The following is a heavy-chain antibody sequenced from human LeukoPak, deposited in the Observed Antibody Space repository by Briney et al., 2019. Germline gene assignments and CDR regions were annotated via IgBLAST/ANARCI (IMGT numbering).Heavy chain of an antibody. Sequence: PGGSLRLSCAASGFTFDDYAMHWVRQAPGKGLEWVSGISWNSGSIGYADSVKGRLTISRDNAKNSLYLQMNSLRAEDMALYYCAKGFSYNWNDGTFDIWGQGTMVTVSS. CDR1: GFTFDDYA. D-gene: IGHD1-1*01. CDR2: ISWNSGSI. V-gene: IGHV3-9*03. J-gene: IGHJ3*02. CDR3: AKGFSYNWNDGTFDI.